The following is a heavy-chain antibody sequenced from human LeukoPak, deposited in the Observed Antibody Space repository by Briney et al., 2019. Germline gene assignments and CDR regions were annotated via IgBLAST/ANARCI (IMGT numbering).Heavy chain of an antibody. CDR3: ARHVIRWLPKTRGFDY. V-gene: IGHV4-34*01. CDR1: GGSFSGYY. J-gene: IGHJ4*02. CDR2: LYHSGST. D-gene: IGHD5-12*01. Sequence: SETLSLTCAVSGGSFSGYYWSWIRQPPGKGLEWIGELYHSGSTNYNPSLKSRVTISVDTSKNQFSLKLSSVTAADTAVYYCARHVIRWLPKTRGFDYWGQGTLVTVSS.